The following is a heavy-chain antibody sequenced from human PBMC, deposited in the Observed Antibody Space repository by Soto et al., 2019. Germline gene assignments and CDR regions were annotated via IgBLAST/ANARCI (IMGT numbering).Heavy chain of an antibody. CDR3: AREAGVYGSGSYGMDV. Sequence: QVQLVESGGGVVQPGRSLRLSCAASGFTFSTYSMHWVRQAPGKELEWVAVISYDGSDKYYADSVKGRFTISRDNSKNTLYLQMISLRAEDTAVYYCAREAGVYGSGSYGMDVWGQGTTVTVSS. J-gene: IGHJ6*02. D-gene: IGHD3-10*01. V-gene: IGHV3-30-3*01. CDR2: ISYDGSDK. CDR1: GFTFSTYS.